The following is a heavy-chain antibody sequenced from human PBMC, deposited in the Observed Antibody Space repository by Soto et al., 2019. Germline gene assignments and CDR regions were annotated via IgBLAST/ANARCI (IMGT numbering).Heavy chain of an antibody. Sequence: QVQLVQSGAEVKKPGASVKVSCKASGYTFTSYDINWVRQATGQGLEWMGWMNPNSGNTGYAQKFQGRVTMTKNTSIRTAYMELSSLRSEDTAVYYCARGGAYGDYVLNANAFDIWGQGTMVTVSS. CDR2: MNPNSGNT. CDR1: GYTFTSYD. D-gene: IGHD4-17*01. J-gene: IGHJ3*02. CDR3: ARGGAYGDYVLNANAFDI. V-gene: IGHV1-8*01.